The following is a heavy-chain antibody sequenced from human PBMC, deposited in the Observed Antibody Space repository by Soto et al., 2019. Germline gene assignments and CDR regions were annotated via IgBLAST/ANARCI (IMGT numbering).Heavy chain of an antibody. CDR3: ARDKVRLQLGGNDYYSMDV. CDR1: GGTFSNSA. V-gene: IGHV1-69*12. CDR2: IMPSFRTP. Sequence: QVQLEQSGAEVKKPGSSVKVSCKASGGTFSNSAISWVRQAPGQGLEWMGGIMPSFRTPDYAQTFQGRVTITADESTSTAHMELSGLRSEDTAVYYCARDKVRLQLGGNDYYSMDVWGQGTTVTVSS. D-gene: IGHD5-12*01. J-gene: IGHJ6*02.